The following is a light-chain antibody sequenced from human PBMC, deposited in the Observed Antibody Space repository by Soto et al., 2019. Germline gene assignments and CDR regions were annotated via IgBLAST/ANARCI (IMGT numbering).Light chain of an antibody. V-gene: IGKV3-15*01. CDR3: QQYNNWPSFT. CDR1: QSVSSN. CDR2: GAS. J-gene: IGKJ2*01. Sequence: EIVMTQSPATLSVSPGERATLSCRASQSVSSNLAWYQQKPGQAPRLLIFGASTRATGTPARFSGSGSGTEFTLTISSLQSEDFAVYHCQQYNNWPSFTFGQGTKLEIK.